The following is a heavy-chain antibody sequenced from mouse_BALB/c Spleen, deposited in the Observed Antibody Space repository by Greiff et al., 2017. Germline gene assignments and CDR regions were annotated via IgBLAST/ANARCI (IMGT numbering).Heavy chain of an antibody. CDR1: GFTFSSYT. Sequence: EVKVVESGGGLVQPGGSLKLSCAASGFTFSSYTMSWVRQTPEKRLEWVAYISNGGGSTYYPDTVKGRFTISRDNAKNTLYLQMSSLKSEDTAMYYCARLHIYYFDYWGQGTTLTVSS. V-gene: IGHV5-12-2*01. J-gene: IGHJ2*01. CDR3: ARLHIYYFDY. D-gene: IGHD6-1*01. CDR2: ISNGGGST.